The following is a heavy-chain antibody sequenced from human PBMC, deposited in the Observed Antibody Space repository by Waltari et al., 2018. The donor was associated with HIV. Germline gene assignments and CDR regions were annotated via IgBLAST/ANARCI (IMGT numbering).Heavy chain of an antibody. J-gene: IGHJ4*02. V-gene: IGHV3-33*01. Sequence: QGQLVESGGGVVQPGTSLTLSCAVAGFTVSNFAIHWVRQSTGKGLEWFAVFWSDGAEISYADSVKGRFTVSKDSSQKTLYLHLTSLRAEDTALYYCARGYSSSRWIPLYHWGRGTLVTVSS. CDR3: ARGYSSSRWIPLYH. CDR2: FWSDGAEI. CDR1: GFTVSNFA. D-gene: IGHD6-6*01.